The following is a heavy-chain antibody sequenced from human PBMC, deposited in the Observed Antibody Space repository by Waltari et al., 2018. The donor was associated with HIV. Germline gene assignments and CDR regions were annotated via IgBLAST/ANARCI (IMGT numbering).Heavy chain of an antibody. CDR1: GYNFNAYY. D-gene: IGHD2-2*01. CDR3: ARVALPAAIHYGMDA. J-gene: IGHJ6*02. V-gene: IGHV1-2*06. CDR2: INPNSAGT. Sequence: QVQLVQSGAEMKKPGASVKVSCKASGYNFNAYYIHWVRQAPGQGLEWMGRINPNSAGTNYAQKLQGRVTLTKDTSLNTVYMELSRLRPDDTAVYYCARVALPAAIHYGMDAWGQGTTVTVSS.